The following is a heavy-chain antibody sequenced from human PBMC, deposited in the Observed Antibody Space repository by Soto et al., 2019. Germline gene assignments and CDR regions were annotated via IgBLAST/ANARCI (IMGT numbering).Heavy chain of an antibody. CDR1: GFTFSSYS. D-gene: IGHD1-26*01. V-gene: IGHV3-48*02. CDR2: ISSSSSTI. J-gene: IGHJ4*02. CDR3: ESESTSHISGRYYN. Sequence: VGSLRLSCAASGFTFSSYSMNWGRQAPGKGLEWVSYISSSSSTIYYADSVKGRFTISRDNAKNSLYLQMNSLRDEDTDVYYCESESTSHISGRYYNWGQGTLVTVSS.